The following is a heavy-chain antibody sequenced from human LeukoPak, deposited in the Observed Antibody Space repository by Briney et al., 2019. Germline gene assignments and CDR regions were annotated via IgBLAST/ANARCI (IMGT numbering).Heavy chain of an antibody. CDR3: ARVGEYYDSSGYPGY. CDR2: ITRSSSPI. Sequence: GGSLRLSCAASGFTFSSYSMNWVRQAPGKGLEWVAYITRSSSPIYYADSVKGRFTISRDNAKNSLYLQMNSLRAEDTAVYYCARVGEYYDSSGYPGYWGQGTLVTVSS. D-gene: IGHD3-22*01. J-gene: IGHJ4*02. CDR1: GFTFSSYS. V-gene: IGHV3-21*05.